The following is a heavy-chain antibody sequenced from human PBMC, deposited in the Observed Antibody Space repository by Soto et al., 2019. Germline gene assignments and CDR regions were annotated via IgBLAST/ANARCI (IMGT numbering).Heavy chain of an antibody. CDR2: MYNSGST. V-gene: IGHV4-61*01. D-gene: IGHD6-19*01. CDR1: GGSVSSGSYY. J-gene: IGHJ4*02. Sequence: QVQLQESGPGLVKPSETLSLTCTVSGGSVSSGSYYWSWIRQPPGKGLEWIGYMYNSGSTNYNPSLKSRVIISVDTSKNQFSLKLSSVTAADTAVYYCARVSSGWYYFDYWGQGTLVTVSP. CDR3: ARVSSGWYYFDY.